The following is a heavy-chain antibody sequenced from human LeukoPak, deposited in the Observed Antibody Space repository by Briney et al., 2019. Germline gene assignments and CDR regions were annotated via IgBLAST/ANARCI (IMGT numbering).Heavy chain of an antibody. V-gene: IGHV4-59*12. CDR3: ARVAQLWWGYYFDY. CDR1: GGSISSYY. D-gene: IGHD5-18*01. J-gene: IGHJ4*02. Sequence: PSETLSLTCTVSGGSISSYYWSWIRQPPGKGLEWIGYIYYSGSTNYNPSLKSRVTISVDTSKNQFSLKLSSVTAADTAVYYCARVAQLWWGYYFDYWGQGTLVTVSS. CDR2: IYYSGST.